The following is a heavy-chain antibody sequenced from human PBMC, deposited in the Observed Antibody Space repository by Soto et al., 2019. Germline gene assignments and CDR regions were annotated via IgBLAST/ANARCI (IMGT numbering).Heavy chain of an antibody. CDR1: GYTLTELS. J-gene: IGHJ4*02. Sequence: ASVKVSCKVSGYTLTELSMHWVRQAPGKGLEWMGGFDPEDGETIYAQKFQGRVTMTEDTSTDTAYMELSSLRSEDTAVYYCATDDERGIPGSYLLYYFDYWGQGTLVTVSS. CDR2: FDPEDGET. D-gene: IGHD1-26*01. V-gene: IGHV1-24*01. CDR3: ATDDERGIPGSYLLYYFDY.